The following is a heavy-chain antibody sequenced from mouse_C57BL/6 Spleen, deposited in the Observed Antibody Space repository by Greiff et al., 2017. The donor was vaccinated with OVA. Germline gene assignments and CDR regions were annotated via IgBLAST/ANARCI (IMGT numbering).Heavy chain of an antibody. Sequence: VQLQQSGASVKISCKASGYAFSSYWMNWVKQRPGKGLEWIGQIYPGDGDTNYNGKFKGKATLTADKSSSTAYMQLSSLTSEDSAVYFCARRYYDFYAMDYWGQGTSVTVSS. V-gene: IGHV1-80*01. D-gene: IGHD2-1*01. CDR1: GYAFSSYW. CDR3: ARRYYDFYAMDY. CDR2: IYPGDGDT. J-gene: IGHJ4*01.